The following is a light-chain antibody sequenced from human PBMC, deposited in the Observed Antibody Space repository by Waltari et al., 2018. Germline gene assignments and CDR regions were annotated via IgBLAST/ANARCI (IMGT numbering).Light chain of an antibody. CDR3: QQYYSSPYN. Sequence: DIVMTQSPDSLAVSLGERATINCKSSQSVLYSSNNKNDLAWYQQKPGQSPKLLIYWASTRESGVPDRFSGSGSGTDFTLTISSLQAEDVAVYYCQQYYSSPYNFGQGTKLEIK. CDR1: QSVLYSSNNKND. J-gene: IGKJ2*01. CDR2: WAS. V-gene: IGKV4-1*01.